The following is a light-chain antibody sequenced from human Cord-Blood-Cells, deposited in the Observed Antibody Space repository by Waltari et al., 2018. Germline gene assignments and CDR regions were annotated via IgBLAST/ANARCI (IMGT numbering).Light chain of an antibody. CDR3: QQYNNWPYT. CDR1: QSVSRN. CDR2: GAS. J-gene: IGKJ2*01. Sequence: EIVMNQSPATLSVSPGERANLSCRASQSVSRNFAWYQQKPGQAPRLLSYGASTRATGIPASFSGSGSGTEFTLTISSLQSEDFAVYYCQQYNNWPYTFGQGTKLEIK. V-gene: IGKV3-15*01.